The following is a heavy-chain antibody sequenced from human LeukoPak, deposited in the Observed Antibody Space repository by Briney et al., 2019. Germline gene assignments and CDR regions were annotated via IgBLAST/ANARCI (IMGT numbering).Heavy chain of an antibody. CDR1: GFTFSSYA. D-gene: IGHD5-24*01. CDR2: IWYDGSNK. CDR3: AKELQMPTIKDDSSYFDY. V-gene: IGHV3-33*06. Sequence: GKSLTLSCAASGFTFSSYALHWVRQAPGQGLEWVEVIWYDGSNKYYADSVKGRFTISRDNSKNTLYLQMNSLSAEDTAVYYCAKELQMPTIKDDSSYFDYWGQGTLVTVSS. J-gene: IGHJ4*02.